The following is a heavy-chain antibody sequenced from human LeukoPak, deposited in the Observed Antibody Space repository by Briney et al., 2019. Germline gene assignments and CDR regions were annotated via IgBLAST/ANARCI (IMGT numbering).Heavy chain of an antibody. CDR1: GFTLSAYA. J-gene: IGHJ4*02. CDR3: AKEGLGSSWYPNYFDY. V-gene: IGHV3-30*18. D-gene: IGHD6-13*01. Sequence: GGSLRLSCAASGFTLSAYAMHWVRQAPGKGLEWVALISYDGSNKYYADLVKGRFTISRDSSKNTLYLQVNSLRAEDTAVYYCAKEGLGSSWYPNYFDYWGQGTLVTVSS. CDR2: ISYDGSNK.